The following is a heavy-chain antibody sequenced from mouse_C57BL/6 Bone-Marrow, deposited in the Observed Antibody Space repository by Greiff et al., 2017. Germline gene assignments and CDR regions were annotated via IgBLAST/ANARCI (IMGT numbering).Heavy chain of an antibody. V-gene: IGHV2-9-1*01. Sequence: VQLQESGPGLVAPSQSLSITCTVSGFSLTSYAISWVRQPPGKGLEWLGVIWTGGGTNYNSALKSRLSICKDNSKSQVFLKMNSLQTDDTAGYYCASLTTVGFAYWGQGTLVTVSA. CDR2: IWTGGGT. J-gene: IGHJ3*01. CDR3: ASLTTVGFAY. D-gene: IGHD1-1*01. CDR1: GFSLTSYA.